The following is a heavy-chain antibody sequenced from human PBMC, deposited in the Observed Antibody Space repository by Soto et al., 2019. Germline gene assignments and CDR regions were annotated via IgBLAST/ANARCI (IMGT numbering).Heavy chain of an antibody. D-gene: IGHD2-2*01. V-gene: IGHV3-53*05. CDR2: IYSDGST. CDR1: GLTVSTNY. Sequence: GGSLRLSCAASGLTVSTNYLSWVRQAPGKGLEWVSIIYSDGSTFYGGSLRGRFTISRDNSKNTLYLQMDSLRSDDTAVYYCARDCSSTSCYVFDYWGQGTLVTVSS. J-gene: IGHJ4*02. CDR3: ARDCSSTSCYVFDY.